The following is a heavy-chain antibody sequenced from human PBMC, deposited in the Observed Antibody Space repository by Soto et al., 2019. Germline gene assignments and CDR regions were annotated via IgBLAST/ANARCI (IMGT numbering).Heavy chain of an antibody. CDR1: GGSISSSNW. V-gene: IGHV4-4*02. D-gene: IGHD1-7*01. J-gene: IGHJ3*02. CDR3: ASWRNGITGPTIAFDI. CDR2: IYHSGST. Sequence: LSLTCAVSGGSISSSNWWSWVRQPPGKGLEWIGEIYHSGSTNYNPSLKSRVTISVDKSKNQFSLKLSSVTAADTAVYYCASWRNGITGPTIAFDIWGQGTMVTVSS.